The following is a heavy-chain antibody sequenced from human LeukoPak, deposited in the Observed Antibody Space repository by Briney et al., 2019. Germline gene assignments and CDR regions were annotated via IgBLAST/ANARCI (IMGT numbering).Heavy chain of an antibody. CDR2: IKTDGSEK. CDR3: ATYSSLNRREFQY. V-gene: IGHV3-7*01. CDR1: GFTFGNYW. D-gene: IGHD3-22*01. Sequence: GGSLRLSCEGSGFTFGNYWMGWVRQAPGKGLQWVANIKTDGSEKYYVDSVKGRFTIPRDNAKNSLYLQMNSLRAEDTAVYYCATYSSLNRREFQYWGQGTLLTVSS. J-gene: IGHJ1*01.